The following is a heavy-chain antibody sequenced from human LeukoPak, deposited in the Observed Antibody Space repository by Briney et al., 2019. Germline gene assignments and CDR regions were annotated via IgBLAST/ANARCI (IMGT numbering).Heavy chain of an antibody. Sequence: SETLSLTCAVYGGSFSGYYWSWIRQPPGKGLEWIGEINHSGSTNYNPSLKSRVTISVDTSKNQFSLKLSSVTAADTAVYYCARGPTAISLDYWGQGTLVTVSS. CDR3: ARGPTAISLDY. V-gene: IGHV4-34*01. J-gene: IGHJ4*02. CDR1: GGSFSGYY. CDR2: INHSGST.